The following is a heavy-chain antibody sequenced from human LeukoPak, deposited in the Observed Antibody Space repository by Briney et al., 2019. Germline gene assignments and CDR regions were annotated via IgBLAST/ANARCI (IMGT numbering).Heavy chain of an antibody. Sequence: SETLSLTCTVSGGSISSGSYYWSWIRQPAGKGLEWIGRIYTSGSTNYNPPLKSRVTISVDTSKNQFSLKLSSVTAADTAVYYCARGMIYYDSSGYQYYFDYWGQGTLVTVSS. CDR1: GGSISSGSYY. D-gene: IGHD3-22*01. V-gene: IGHV4-61*02. CDR3: ARGMIYYDSSGYQYYFDY. J-gene: IGHJ4*02. CDR2: IYTSGST.